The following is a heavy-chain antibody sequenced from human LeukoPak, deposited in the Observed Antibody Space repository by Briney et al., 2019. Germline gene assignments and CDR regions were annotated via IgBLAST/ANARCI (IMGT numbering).Heavy chain of an antibody. CDR3: AELGITMIGGI. J-gene: IGHJ6*04. Sequence: GGSLRLSCAASGFTFSSYSMNWVRQAPGKGLEWVSYISSSGSTIYYADSVKGRFTISRDNAKNSLYLQMSSLRAEDTAVYYCAELGITMIGGIWGKGTTVTISS. CDR1: GFTFSSYS. V-gene: IGHV3-48*04. CDR2: ISSSGSTI. D-gene: IGHD3-10*02.